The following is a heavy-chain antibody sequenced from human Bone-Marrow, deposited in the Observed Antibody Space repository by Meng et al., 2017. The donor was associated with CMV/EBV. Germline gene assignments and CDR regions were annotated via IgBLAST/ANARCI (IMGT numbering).Heavy chain of an antibody. CDR1: GFTFSSYE. CDR2: IYYSGST. D-gene: IGHD6-13*01. J-gene: IGHJ6*02. V-gene: IGHV4-59*01. Sequence: GSLRLSCAASGFTFSSYEMNWVRQAPGKGLEWIGYIYYSGSTNYIPSLKSRVTISVDTSKNQFSLKLSSVTAADTAVYYCARAPYSSSWGVWGQGTKVTVSS. CDR3: ARAPYSSSWGV.